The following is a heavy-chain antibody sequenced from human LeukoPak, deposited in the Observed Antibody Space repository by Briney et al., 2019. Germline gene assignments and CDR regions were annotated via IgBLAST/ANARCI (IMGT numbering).Heavy chain of an antibody. CDR1: GFTFSSYW. CDR3: ARDFWGRLVRYFDY. J-gene: IGHJ4*02. D-gene: IGHD3-9*01. Sequence: GGSLRLSCAASGFTFSSYWMSWVRQAPGKGLEWVANIKQDGSEKYYVDSVKGRFTISRDNAKNSLYPQMNSLRAEDTAVYYCARDFWGRLVRYFDYWGQGTLVTVSS. CDR2: IKQDGSEK. V-gene: IGHV3-7*01.